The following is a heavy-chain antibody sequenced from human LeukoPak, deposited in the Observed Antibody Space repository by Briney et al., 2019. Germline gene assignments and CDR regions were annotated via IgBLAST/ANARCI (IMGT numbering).Heavy chain of an antibody. CDR1: GYSFTSYW. CDR2: IYPGDSDT. D-gene: IGHD2-2*01. CDR3: ATPYPREYCSSTTCYFNY. J-gene: IGHJ4*02. Sequence: GESLKISCKGSGYSFTSYWIGWVRQMPEKGLEWMGIIYPGDSDTRYSPSFQGQVTISADKSISTAYLQWSSLKASDTAMYYCATPYPREYCSSTTCYFNYWGQGTLVTVSS. V-gene: IGHV5-51*01.